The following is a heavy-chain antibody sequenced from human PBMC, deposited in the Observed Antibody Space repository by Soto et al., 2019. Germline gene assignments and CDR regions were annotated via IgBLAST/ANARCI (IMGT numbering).Heavy chain of an antibody. CDR2: IKSKTDGGTT. V-gene: IGHV3-15*01. Sequence: EVQLVESGGGLVKPGGSLRLSCAASGLTFSNAWMSWVRQAPGKGLEWVGRIKSKTDGGTTDYEAPVKGRFTISRDNSKNTLYLQMNSLKTQDTAVYYCTGARGDYWGQGTLVTVSS. D-gene: IGHD1-26*01. J-gene: IGHJ4*02. CDR1: GLTFSNAW. CDR3: TGARGDY.